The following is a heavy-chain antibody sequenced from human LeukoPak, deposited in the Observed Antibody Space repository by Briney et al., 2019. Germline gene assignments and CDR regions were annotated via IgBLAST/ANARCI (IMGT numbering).Heavy chain of an antibody. D-gene: IGHD2-2*01. CDR3: ARVARCTSCFDVDY. CDR1: GDFFGGYY. V-gene: IGHV4-34*01. Sequence: SETLSLTCAVYGDFFGGYYWSWIRQPPGKGLEWIGEINHSGSTNYNPSLKSRVTISLDTSKNQFSLTLSSVTAADTAVYYCARVARCTSCFDVDYWGQGTLVTVSS. CDR2: INHSGST. J-gene: IGHJ4*02.